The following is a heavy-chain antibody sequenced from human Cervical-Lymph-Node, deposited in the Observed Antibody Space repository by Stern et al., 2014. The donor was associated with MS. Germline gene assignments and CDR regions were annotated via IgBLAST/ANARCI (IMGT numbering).Heavy chain of an antibody. V-gene: IGHV1-69*01. CDR2: IIPIFGTA. J-gene: IGHJ1*01. Sequence: MQLLESGAEVKKPGSSVKVSCKASGGTFSSYAISWVRQAPGQGLEWMGGIIPIFGTANYAQKFQGRVTITADESTSTAYMELSSLRSEDTAVYYCARDHCSGGSCYEHFQHWGQGTLVTVSS. CDR1: GGTFSSYA. D-gene: IGHD2-15*01. CDR3: ARDHCSGGSCYEHFQH.